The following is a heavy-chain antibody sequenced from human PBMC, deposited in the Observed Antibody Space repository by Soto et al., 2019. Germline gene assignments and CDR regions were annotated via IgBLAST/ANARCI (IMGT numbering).Heavy chain of an antibody. D-gene: IGHD1-26*01. CDR3: AREGYYSGFDY. CDR2: ISDGGHV. Sequence: EVQVVESGGKLVQSGGSLRLSCATSGFTFSRYSMDWVRQAPGKGLEWVSYISDGGHVSHADSVKGRFTISRDNAXXXXXXQMDSLRDEDTALYYCAREGYYSGFDYWGQGTLVTVSS. V-gene: IGHV3-48*02. CDR1: GFTFSRYS. J-gene: IGHJ4*02.